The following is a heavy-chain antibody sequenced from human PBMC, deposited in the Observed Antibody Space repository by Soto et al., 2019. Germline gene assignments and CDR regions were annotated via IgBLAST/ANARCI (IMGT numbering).Heavy chain of an antibody. Sequence: ASVKVSCKASGYTFTSYGIRWVRQAPGQGLEWMGWISAYNGNTNYAQKLQGRVTMTTDTSTSTAYMELRSLRSDDTAVYYCARDGGDYSTGYYRGMDVWGQGTTVTVYS. V-gene: IGHV1-18*04. CDR2: ISAYNGNT. J-gene: IGHJ6*02. D-gene: IGHD4-4*01. CDR3: ARDGGDYSTGYYRGMDV. CDR1: GYTFTSYG.